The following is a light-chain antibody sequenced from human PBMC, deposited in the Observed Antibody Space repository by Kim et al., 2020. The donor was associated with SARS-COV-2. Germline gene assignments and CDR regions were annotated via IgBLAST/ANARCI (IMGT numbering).Light chain of an antibody. J-gene: IGLJ1*01. CDR3: YSAADNNLGV. CDR2: KDN. Sequence: VSPGQPASITCSGDVLARKYARWFQQKPGQAPVLVIYKDNERPSGIPERFSGSSSGTTVTLTISGAQVEDEADYFCYSAADNNLGVFGTGTKVTVL. V-gene: IGLV3-27*01. CDR1: VLARKY.